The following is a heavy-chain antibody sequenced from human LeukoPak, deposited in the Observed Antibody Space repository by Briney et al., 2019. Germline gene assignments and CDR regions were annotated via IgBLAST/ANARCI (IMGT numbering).Heavy chain of an antibody. J-gene: IGHJ4*02. V-gene: IGHV3-23*01. CDR1: GFTFSSYA. Sequence: GGSLRLSRAASGFTFSSYAMSWVRQAPGKGLEWVSAISGSGGSTYYADSVKGRFTISRDNSKNTLYLQMNSLRAEDTAVYYCAKGCSSTSCYADYWGQGTLVTVSS. CDR2: ISGSGGST. CDR3: AKGCSSTSCYADY. D-gene: IGHD2-2*01.